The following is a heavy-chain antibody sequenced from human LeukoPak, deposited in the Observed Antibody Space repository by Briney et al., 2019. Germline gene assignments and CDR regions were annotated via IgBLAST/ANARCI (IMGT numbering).Heavy chain of an antibody. D-gene: IGHD2-21*02. CDR3: ARFAYCGGHCWYYFDY. CDR1: GGSFSGYY. J-gene: IGHJ4*02. Sequence: SETLSLTCAVYGGSFSGYYWSWIRQPPGEGLEWIGEINHSGSTNYNPSLNSRVTISVDTSKNQFSLKLSSVTAADTAVYYCARFAYCGGHCWYYFDYWGQGTLVTVSS. V-gene: IGHV4-34*01. CDR2: INHSGST.